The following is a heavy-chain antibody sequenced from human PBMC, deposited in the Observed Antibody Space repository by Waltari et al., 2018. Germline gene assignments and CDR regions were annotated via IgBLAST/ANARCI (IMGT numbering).Heavy chain of an antibody. CDR2: MYRGGST. Sequence: EVQLVESGGGLIQPGGSLRLSCAASGFPVSSNLMTWVRQAPGSGLEWVSIMYRGGSTYYADSVKGRFTISRDNFKNTLYLQMNNLRPEDTAVYYCAKAPLPLWFGNWYFDLWGRDTLVTVSS. CDR1: GFPVSSNL. V-gene: IGHV3-53*01. CDR3: AKAPLPLWFGNWYFDL. J-gene: IGHJ2*01. D-gene: IGHD3-10*01.